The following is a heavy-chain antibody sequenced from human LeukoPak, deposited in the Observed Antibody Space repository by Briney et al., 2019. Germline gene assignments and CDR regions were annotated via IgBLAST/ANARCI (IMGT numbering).Heavy chain of an antibody. CDR2: ISWNSGSI. V-gene: IGHV3-9*01. D-gene: IGHD3-10*01. CDR3: AKDYYGSGSYTPFDY. J-gene: IGHJ4*02. Sequence: GGSLRLSCAASGFTFDDYAMHLVRQAPGKGLEWVSGISWNSGSIGYADSVKGRFTISRDNAKNSLYLQMNSLRAEDTALYYCAKDYYGSGSYTPFDYWGQGTLVTVSS. CDR1: GFTFDDYA.